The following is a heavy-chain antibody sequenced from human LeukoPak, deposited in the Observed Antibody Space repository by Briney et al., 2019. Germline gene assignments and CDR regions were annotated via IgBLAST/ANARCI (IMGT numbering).Heavy chain of an antibody. CDR2: LKHSECT. D-gene: IGHD6-25*01. V-gene: IGHV4-34*01. CDR3: ARQINSGGPFV. CDR1: CGSFCGYY. J-gene: IGHJ6*04. Sequence: SETLSFTGAGYCGSFCGYYWSCIRQPPGKGLEWIGELKHSECTNYNPFLKSRVSISVDSPKNQFSLKLSSVTAADTAVYYCARQINSGGPFVWGKGTTVTVSS.